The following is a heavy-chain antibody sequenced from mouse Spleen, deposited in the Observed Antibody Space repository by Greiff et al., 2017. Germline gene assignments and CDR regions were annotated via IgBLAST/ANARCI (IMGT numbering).Heavy chain of an antibody. J-gene: IGHJ4*01. CDR3: ARHKNEGGAMDY. CDR1: GFSLTSYG. V-gene: IGHV2-6-1*01. CDR2: IWSDGST. Sequence: VQVVESGPGLVAPSQSLSITCTVSGFSLTSYGVPWVRQPPGKGLEWLVVIWSDGSTTYNSALKSRLSISKDNSKSQVFLKMNSRQTDDTAMYYCARHKNEGGAMDYWGQGTSVTVSS.